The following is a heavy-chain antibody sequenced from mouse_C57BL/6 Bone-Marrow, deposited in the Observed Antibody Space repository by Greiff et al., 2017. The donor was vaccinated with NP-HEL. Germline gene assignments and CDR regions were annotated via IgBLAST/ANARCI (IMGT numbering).Heavy chain of an antibody. Sequence: QVQLQQSGAELARPGASVKMSCKASGYTFTSYTMHWVKQRPGQGLEWIGYINPSSGYTTYNQQFKYKATLTADKSSSTAYMQLSSLTSEDSSVYYCARRRVGYGNCAWFAYWGQGTLVTVSA. D-gene: IGHD2-10*02. V-gene: IGHV1-4*01. CDR3: ARRRVGYGNCAWFAY. CDR2: INPSSGYT. CDR1: GYTFTSYT. J-gene: IGHJ3*01.